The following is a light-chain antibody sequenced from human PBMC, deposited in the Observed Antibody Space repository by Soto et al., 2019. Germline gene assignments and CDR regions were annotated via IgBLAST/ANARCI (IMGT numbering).Light chain of an antibody. CDR2: DAS. CDR3: QQYDNLPLI. Sequence: IQMTQSPSSLSASVGDRVTITLQATQEMMEYLNWYQQKPGKAPKLLIYDASSLETGVPSRFSGSGSGTDFTLTISSLQPEDFATYYCQQYDNLPLIFGQGTRLEIK. CDR1: QEMMEY. J-gene: IGKJ5*01. V-gene: IGKV1-33*01.